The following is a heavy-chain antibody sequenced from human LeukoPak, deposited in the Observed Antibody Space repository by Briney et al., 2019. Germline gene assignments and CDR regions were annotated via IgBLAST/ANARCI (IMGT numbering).Heavy chain of an antibody. D-gene: IGHD6-6*01. CDR3: AREYSSSSGRSFDY. Sequence: GGSLRLSCAASGFTFSTYSMNWVRQARGEGLERVSYISSSTTNMYYADSVKGRFTISRDNAKNSLYLQMNSLRAEDTAVYYCAREYSSSSGRSFDYWGQGTLVTVSS. J-gene: IGHJ4*02. CDR2: ISSSTTNM. CDR1: GFTFSTYS. V-gene: IGHV3-48*01.